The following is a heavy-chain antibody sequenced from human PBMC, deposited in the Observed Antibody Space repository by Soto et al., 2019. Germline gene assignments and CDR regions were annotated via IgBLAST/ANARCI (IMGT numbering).Heavy chain of an antibody. CDR3: ARDSPMHAFDI. Sequence: ASVTVSCKASGYTFTSYAMHWVRQAPGQRLEWMGWINAGNGNTKYSQKFQGRVTITRDTSASTAYMELSSLRSEDTAVYYCARDSPMHAFDIWGQGTMVTVSS. CDR1: GYTFTSYA. CDR2: INAGNGNT. J-gene: IGHJ3*02. V-gene: IGHV1-3*01.